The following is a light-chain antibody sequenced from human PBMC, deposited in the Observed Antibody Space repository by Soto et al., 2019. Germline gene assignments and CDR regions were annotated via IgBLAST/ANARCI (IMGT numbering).Light chain of an antibody. CDR3: QQYNSYSWT. CDR2: KAS. CDR1: QSISSW. V-gene: IGKV1-5*03. J-gene: IGKJ1*01. Sequence: DIKMTQSPSTPSASVGDRVTITCRASQSISSWLAWYQQKPGKAPKLLIYKASSLESGVPSRFSGSGSGTEFTLTISSLQPDDFATYYCQQYNSYSWTFGQGTKVEIK.